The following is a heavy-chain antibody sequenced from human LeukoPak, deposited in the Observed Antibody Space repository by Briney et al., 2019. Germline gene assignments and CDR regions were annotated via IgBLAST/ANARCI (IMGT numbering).Heavy chain of an antibody. V-gene: IGHV4-39*07. CDR2: IYYSGST. D-gene: IGHD3-10*01. CDR1: GGSISSSSYY. Sequence: SETLSLTCTVSGGSISSSSYYWGWIRQPPGKGLEWIGSIYYSGSTYYNPSLKSRVTISVDTSKNQFSLKLSSVTAADTAVYYCVRPRFEVGWFDPWGQGTLVTVSS. CDR3: VRPRFEVGWFDP. J-gene: IGHJ5*02.